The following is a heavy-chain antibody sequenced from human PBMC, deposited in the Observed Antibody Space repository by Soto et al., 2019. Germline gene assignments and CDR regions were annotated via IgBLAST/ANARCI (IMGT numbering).Heavy chain of an antibody. CDR2: IDKNGDMI. CDR1: GFAFSTYE. CDR3: ARLTDYTFWTSYSPYNLFDS. J-gene: IGHJ5*01. D-gene: IGHD3-3*01. V-gene: IGHV3-48*03. Sequence: GGSLRLSCAASGFAFSTYEMNWVRQAPGKGLEWLSYIDKNGDMIYYADSVKGRFTISRDNARTSLLLQMNSLRAEDTAVYYCARLTDYTFWTSYSPYNLFDSWGQGTLVTVSS.